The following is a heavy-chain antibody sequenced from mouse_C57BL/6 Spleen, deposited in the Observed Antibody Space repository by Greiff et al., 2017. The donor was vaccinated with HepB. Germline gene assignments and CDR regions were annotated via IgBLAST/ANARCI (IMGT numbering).Heavy chain of an antibody. CDR1: GYTFTSYW. Sequence: QVQLQHPGAELVMPGASVKLSCKASGYTFTSYWMHWVKQRPGQGLEWIGEIDPSDSYTNYNQKFKGKSTLTVDKSSSTAYMQLRSLTSEDSAVYYGARGGGTRYFDDWGQGTTLTVSS. D-gene: IGHD4-1*01. V-gene: IGHV1-69*01. J-gene: IGHJ2*01. CDR3: ARGGGTRYFDD. CDR2: IDPSDSYT.